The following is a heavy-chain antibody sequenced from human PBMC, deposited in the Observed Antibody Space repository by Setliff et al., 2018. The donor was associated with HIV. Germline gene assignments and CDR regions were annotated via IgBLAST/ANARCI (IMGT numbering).Heavy chain of an antibody. Sequence: GGFLRLSCAASGFTFSGYGMYWVRQAPGQGLEWVANIDLDGSEKNYVESVKGRFTISRDNAENSLYLQMNSLRADDTATYYCARKLRPGHGVDVWGQGTTVTVSS. J-gene: IGHJ6*02. D-gene: IGHD3-10*01. V-gene: IGHV3-7*01. CDR3: ARKLRPGHGVDV. CDR1: GFTFSGYG. CDR2: IDLDGSEK.